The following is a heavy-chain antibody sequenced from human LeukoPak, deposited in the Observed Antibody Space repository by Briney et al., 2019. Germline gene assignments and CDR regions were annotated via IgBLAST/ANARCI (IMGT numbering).Heavy chain of an antibody. CDR2: INHSGST. CDR1: GVSFSGYY. J-gene: IGHJ4*02. V-gene: IGHV4-34*01. CDR3: ARVGYCSSTSCSPHDFDY. D-gene: IGHD2-2*03. Sequence: SETLSLTCAVYGVSFSGYYWSWIRQPPGKGLEWIGEINHSGSTNYNPSLKSRVTISVDTSKNQFSLKLSSVTAADTAVYYCARVGYCSSTSCSPHDFDYWGQGTLVTVSS.